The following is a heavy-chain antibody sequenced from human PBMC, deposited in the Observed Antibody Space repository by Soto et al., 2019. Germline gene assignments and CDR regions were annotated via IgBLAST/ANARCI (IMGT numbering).Heavy chain of an antibody. Sequence: GGSLRLSCVAPGVAVSNNYMNWVRQAPGKGLEWVSVVYSGGTTYYADSVRGRFTVSRDDSKNTLFLQMSSLRAEDTAVYYCARAGSPFDSDSSGYWGFDHWGQGTLVTVSS. J-gene: IGHJ4*02. CDR3: ARAGSPFDSDSSGYWGFDH. D-gene: IGHD3-22*01. CDR2: VYSGGTT. CDR1: GVAVSNNY. V-gene: IGHV3-53*01.